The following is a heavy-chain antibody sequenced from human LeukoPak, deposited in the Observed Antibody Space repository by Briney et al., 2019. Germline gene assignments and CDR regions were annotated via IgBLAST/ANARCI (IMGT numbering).Heavy chain of an antibody. D-gene: IGHD5-12*01. CDR1: GYTFTTSW. V-gene: IGHV5-51*01. CDR3: AKPGYSASFES. CDR2: IYPSDSDT. J-gene: IGHJ3*01. Sequence: GASLQISCQASGYTFTTSWIGWVRQLPGTGLEWMAIIYPSDSDTRYNPSFQGQVTISADKSINTAYLSWSSLKASDSAIYYCAKPGYSASFESWGQGTTVTVSS.